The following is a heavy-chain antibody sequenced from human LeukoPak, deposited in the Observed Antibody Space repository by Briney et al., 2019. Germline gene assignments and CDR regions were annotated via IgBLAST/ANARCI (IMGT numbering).Heavy chain of an antibody. CDR1: GFTVSTKY. Sequence: GGSLRLSCAASGFTVSTKYMNWVRQAPGKGLEWVSVIYSGGNTYYAASVKGRFTISRDNSKNTLYLQMNSLRAEDTAVYYCARDGGLNTNFDYWGQGTLVTVSS. V-gene: IGHV3-66*02. J-gene: IGHJ4*02. CDR3: ARDGGLNTNFDY. CDR2: IYSGGNT. D-gene: IGHD2-15*01.